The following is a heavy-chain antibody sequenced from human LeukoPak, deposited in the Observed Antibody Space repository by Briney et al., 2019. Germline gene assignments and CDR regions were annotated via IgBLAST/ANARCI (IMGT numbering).Heavy chain of an antibody. CDR1: GGSFSGYY. CDR3: ARANEGYCTNGVCYKRQYYFDY. J-gene: IGHJ4*02. V-gene: IGHV4-34*01. D-gene: IGHD2-8*01. CDR2: INHSGST. Sequence: SETLSLTCAVYGGSFSGYYWSWIRQPPGKGLEWIGEINHSGSTNYNLSLKSRVTISVDTSKNQFSLKLSSVTAADTAVYYCARANEGYCTNGVCYKRQYYFDYWGQGTLVTVSS.